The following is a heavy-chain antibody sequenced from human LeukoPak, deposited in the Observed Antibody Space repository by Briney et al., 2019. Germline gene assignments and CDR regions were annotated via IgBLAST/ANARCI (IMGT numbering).Heavy chain of an antibody. D-gene: IGHD5-12*01. Sequence: SETLSLTCTVSGGSISSGGYYWSWIRQHPGKGLEWIGYIYYSGSTYYNPSLKSRVTIPVDTSKNQFSLKLSSVTAADTAVYYCAREWSDPYSGYDYYYFDYWGQGTLVTVSS. CDR3: AREWSDPYSGYDYYYFDY. V-gene: IGHV4-31*03. J-gene: IGHJ4*02. CDR1: GGSISSGGYY. CDR2: IYYSGST.